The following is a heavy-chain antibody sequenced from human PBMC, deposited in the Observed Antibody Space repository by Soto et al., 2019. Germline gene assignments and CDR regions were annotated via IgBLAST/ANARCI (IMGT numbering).Heavy chain of an antibody. V-gene: IGHV3-7*05. D-gene: IGHD2-15*01. CDR2: IKEDGGMT. Sequence: ESGGGLVQPGGSLRLSCGASGFTFSNYWMTWVRQAPGEGLEWVANIKEDGGMTYYLDSVKGRFTISRDNAKNSLYLQMNSLRDEDTAVYYCARNVVVVVAGAKYDAFDIWGQGTMVTVSS. CDR3: ARNVVVVVAGAKYDAFDI. CDR1: GFTFSNYW. J-gene: IGHJ3*02.